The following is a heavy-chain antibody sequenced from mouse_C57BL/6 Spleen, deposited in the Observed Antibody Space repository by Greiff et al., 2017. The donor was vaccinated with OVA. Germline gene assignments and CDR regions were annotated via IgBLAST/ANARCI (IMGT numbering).Heavy chain of an antibody. CDR2: ISSGGDYI. Sequence: DVQLQESGEGLVKPGGSLKLSCAASGFTFSSYAMSWVRQTPEKRLEWVAYISSGGDYIYYADTVKGRFTISRDNARNTLYLQMSSLKSEDTAMYYCTREGSSYDYAMDYWGQGTSVTVSS. V-gene: IGHV5-9-1*02. CDR3: TREGSSYDYAMDY. CDR1: GFTFSSYA. D-gene: IGHD1-1*01. J-gene: IGHJ4*01.